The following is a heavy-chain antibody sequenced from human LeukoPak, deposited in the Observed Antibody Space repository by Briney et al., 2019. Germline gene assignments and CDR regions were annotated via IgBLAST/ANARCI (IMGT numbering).Heavy chain of an antibody. D-gene: IGHD1-26*01. CDR2: MNPNSGNT. Sequence: ASVKVSCKASGYTFTSYDINWVRQATGQGFEWMGWMNPNSGNTGYAQKFQGRVTITRNTSISTAYMELSSLRSEDTAVYYCARSPSRGIVGATGGTSRTKKNYYFDYWGQGTLVTVSS. CDR1: GYTFTSYD. CDR3: ARSPSRGIVGATGGTSRTKKNYYFDY. J-gene: IGHJ4*02. V-gene: IGHV1-8*03.